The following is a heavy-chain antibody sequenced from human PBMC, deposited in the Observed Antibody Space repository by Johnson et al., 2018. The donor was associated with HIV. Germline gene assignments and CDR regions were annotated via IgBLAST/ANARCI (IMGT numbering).Heavy chain of an antibody. CDR3: ALAPREWELRGWEDFDI. Sequence: VQLVESGGGLVQPGRSLRLSCAASGFTFDDYAMHWVRQAPGKGLEWVSGISWNSGSIGYAASVKGRFTVSRDNSKNTLYLHMSNLRDDDTAVYYCALAPREWELRGWEDFDIWGQGTLVTVSS. CDR2: ISWNSGSI. J-gene: IGHJ3*02. CDR1: GFTFDDYA. V-gene: IGHV3-9*01. D-gene: IGHD1-26*01.